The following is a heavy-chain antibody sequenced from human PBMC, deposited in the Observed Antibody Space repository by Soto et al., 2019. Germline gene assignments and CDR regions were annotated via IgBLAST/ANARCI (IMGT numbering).Heavy chain of an antibody. CDR2: IYHSGST. CDR3: AKAGLWFGRRAFYVMDV. CDR1: GGSISSGGYS. D-gene: IGHD3-10*01. Sequence: QLQLQESGSGLVKPSQTLSLTCAVSGGSISSGGYSWSWIRQPPGKGLEWIGYIYHSGSTYYNPSLKSRVTISVYRSKNQFSLKLSSVTAANTAVYYCAKAGLWFGRRAFYVMDVWGQGTTVNVS. V-gene: IGHV4-30-2*01. J-gene: IGHJ6*02.